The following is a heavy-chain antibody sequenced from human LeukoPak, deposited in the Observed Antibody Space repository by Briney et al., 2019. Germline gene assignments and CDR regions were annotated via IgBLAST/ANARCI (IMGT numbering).Heavy chain of an antibody. CDR1: GFTFSSYS. CDR2: ISSSSSYI. Sequence: GGSLRLSCAASGFTFSSYSMNWVRQAPGKGLEWVSSISSSSSYIYYADSVKGRFTISRDNAKNSLYLQMNSLRAEDTAVYYCARETYQLLSAFDIWGQGTMVTVSS. V-gene: IGHV3-21*01. D-gene: IGHD2-2*01. J-gene: IGHJ3*02. CDR3: ARETYQLLSAFDI.